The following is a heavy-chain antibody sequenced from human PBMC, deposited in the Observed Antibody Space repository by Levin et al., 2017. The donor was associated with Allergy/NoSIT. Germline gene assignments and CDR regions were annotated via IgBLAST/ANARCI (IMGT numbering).Heavy chain of an antibody. V-gene: IGHV2-5*02. CDR3: AHSRMTTVTLSGWNWFDP. CDR1: GFSLSTSGVG. J-gene: IGHJ5*02. D-gene: IGHD4-17*01. CDR2: IYWDDDK. Sequence: SGPTLVKPTQTLTLTCTFSGFSLSTSGVGVGWIRQPPGKALEWLALIYWDDDKRYSPSLKSRLTITKDTSKNQVVLTMTNMDPVDTATYYCAHSRMTTVTLSGWNWFDPWGQGTLVTVSS.